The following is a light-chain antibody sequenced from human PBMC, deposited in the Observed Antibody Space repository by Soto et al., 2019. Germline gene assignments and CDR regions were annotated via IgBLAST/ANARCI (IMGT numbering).Light chain of an antibody. J-gene: IGKJ5*01. CDR1: ESVSRN. Sequence: EIVMTQSPATLSVSPGERATLSCRASESVSRNLAWYQQKPGQAPRLLIYDASNRATGIPARFSGSGSGTDFTLTISSLEPEDFAVYYCQQRSNWPPAAVTFGQGTRLEIK. CDR2: DAS. V-gene: IGKV3-11*01. CDR3: QQRSNWPPAAVT.